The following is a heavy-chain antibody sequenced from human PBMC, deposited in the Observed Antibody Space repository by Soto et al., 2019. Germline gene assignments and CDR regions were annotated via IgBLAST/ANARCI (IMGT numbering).Heavy chain of an antibody. D-gene: IGHD3-22*01. Sequence: GGSLRLSCAASGFTVSSNYMSWVRQAPGKGLEWVSVIYSGGSTYYADSVKGRFTISRDNSKNTLYLQMNSLRAEDTAVYYCAREAPDDSSGPNAFDIWGQGTMVTVSS. CDR3: AREAPDDSSGPNAFDI. V-gene: IGHV3-53*01. J-gene: IGHJ3*02. CDR1: GFTVSSNY. CDR2: IYSGGST.